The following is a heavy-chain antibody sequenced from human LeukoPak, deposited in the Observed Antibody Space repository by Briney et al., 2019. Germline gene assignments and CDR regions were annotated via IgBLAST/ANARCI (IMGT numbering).Heavy chain of an antibody. CDR1: GGSISSGDYY. V-gene: IGHV4-30-4*01. D-gene: IGHD3-10*01. CDR2: IYYSGST. J-gene: IGHJ5*02. CDR3: ARVGDYYGSGSPPNWFDP. Sequence: SQTLSLTCTVSGGSISSGDYYWSWTRQPPGKGLEWIGYIYYSGSTYYNPSLKSRVTISVDTSKNQFSLKLSSVTAADTAVYYCARVGDYYGSGSPPNWFDPWGQGTLVTVSS.